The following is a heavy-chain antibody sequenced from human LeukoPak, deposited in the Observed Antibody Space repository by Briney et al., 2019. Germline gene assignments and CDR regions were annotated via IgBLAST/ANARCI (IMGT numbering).Heavy chain of an antibody. CDR1: GFTFSSYA. CDR3: ASFLAYCGGDCYSDFDY. Sequence: PGGSLRLSCAASGFTFSSYAMHRVRQAPGKGLEWVAVISYDGSNKYYADSVKGRFTISRDNSKNTLYLQMNSLRAEDTAVYYCASFLAYCGGDCYSDFDYWGQGTLVTVSS. J-gene: IGHJ4*02. CDR2: ISYDGSNK. D-gene: IGHD2-21*02. V-gene: IGHV3-30-3*01.